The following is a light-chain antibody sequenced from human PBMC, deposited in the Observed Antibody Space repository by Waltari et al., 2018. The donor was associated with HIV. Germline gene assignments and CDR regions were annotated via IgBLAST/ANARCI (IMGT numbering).Light chain of an antibody. CDR1: QTIDNY. V-gene: IGKV1-5*03. J-gene: IGKJ1*01. Sequence: DVQVTQLPSTLTASAGARVPITCRVSQTIDNYLAWYQQRPGEAPNLLIYRASTLESGVPSRFSGSGSGTDFTLTINNLQPNDSATYYCQQYQSYSLFMFGPGTKVEIK. CDR2: RAS. CDR3: QQYQSYSLFM.